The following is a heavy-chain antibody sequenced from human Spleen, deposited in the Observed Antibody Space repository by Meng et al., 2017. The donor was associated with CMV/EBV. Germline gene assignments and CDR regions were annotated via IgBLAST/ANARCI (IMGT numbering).Heavy chain of an antibody. J-gene: IGHJ4*02. Sequence: GESLKISCAASGFTFSSYAMSWVRQAPGKGLEWVARIKSKTDGGTTDYAAPVKGRFTISRDDSKNTLYLQMNSLKTEDTAVYYCTTGTSDFWSGYRVYWGQGTLVTVSS. CDR3: TTGTSDFWSGYRVY. CDR1: GFTFSSYA. D-gene: IGHD3-3*01. V-gene: IGHV3-15*01. CDR2: IKSKTDGGTT.